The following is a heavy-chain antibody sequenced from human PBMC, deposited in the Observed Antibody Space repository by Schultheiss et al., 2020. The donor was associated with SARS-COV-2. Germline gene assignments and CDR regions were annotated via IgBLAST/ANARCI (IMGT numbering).Heavy chain of an antibody. V-gene: IGHV4-38-2*01. CDR2: IYHSEST. D-gene: IGHD2/OR15-2a*01. CDR3: ARQGDFLNTDEVFDY. J-gene: IGHJ4*02. CDR1: GYSISSAYY. Sequence: SQTLSLTCAVSGYSISSAYYWGWIRQPPGKGLEWIGSIYHSESTYYNPSLKSRVTISVDTSKNPFSLKLSTVTAADTAVYYCARQGDFLNTDEVFDYWGQGTLVTVSS.